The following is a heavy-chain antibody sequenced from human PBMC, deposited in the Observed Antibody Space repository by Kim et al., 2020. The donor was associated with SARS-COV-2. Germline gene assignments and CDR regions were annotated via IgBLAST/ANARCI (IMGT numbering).Heavy chain of an antibody. Sequence: SETLSLTCAVYGGSFSGYYWSWIRQPPGKGLEWIGEINHSGSTNYNPSLKSRVTISVDTSKNQFSLKLSSVTAADTAVYYCARSGYYYKYYYYYYMDVWGKGTTVTVSS. CDR3: ARSGYYYKYYYYYYMDV. CDR2: INHSGST. D-gene: IGHD3-22*01. J-gene: IGHJ6*03. CDR1: GGSFSGYY. V-gene: IGHV4-34*01.